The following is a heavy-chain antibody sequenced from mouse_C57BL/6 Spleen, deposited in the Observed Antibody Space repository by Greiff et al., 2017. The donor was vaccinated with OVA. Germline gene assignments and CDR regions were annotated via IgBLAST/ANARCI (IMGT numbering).Heavy chain of an antibody. V-gene: IGHV10-1*01. CDR3: VRGAATFDY. CDR1: GFSFNTYA. Sequence: GGGLVQPKGSLKLSCAASGFSFNTYAMNWVRQAPGKGLEWVARIRSKSNNYATYYADSVKDRFTISRDDSESMLYLQMNNLKTEDTAMYYCVRGAATFDYWGQGTTLTVSS. J-gene: IGHJ2*01. D-gene: IGHD3-3*01. CDR2: IRSKSNNYAT.